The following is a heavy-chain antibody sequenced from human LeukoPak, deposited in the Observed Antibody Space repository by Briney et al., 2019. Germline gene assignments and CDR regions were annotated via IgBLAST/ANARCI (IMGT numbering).Heavy chain of an antibody. J-gene: IGHJ5*02. D-gene: IGHD2-2*01. Sequence: ASVKVSCKASGYTFTGYYMHWVRQAPGQGLEWMGRINPNSGGTNYAQKFQGRVTMTRDTAISTFYMELSSLRSDDTAVYFCAREVGYSSSYYGRFDPWGQGTLVTVSS. V-gene: IGHV1-2*06. CDR1: GYTFTGYY. CDR2: INPNSGGT. CDR3: AREVGYSSSYYGRFDP.